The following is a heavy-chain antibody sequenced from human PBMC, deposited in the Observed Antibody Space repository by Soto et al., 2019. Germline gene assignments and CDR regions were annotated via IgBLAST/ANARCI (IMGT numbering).Heavy chain of an antibody. D-gene: IGHD3-3*01. CDR3: ANGVSNYYYDYGMDL. Sequence: EVQLLESGGGLVQPGGSLRLSCAASGFVFSSYAMSWVRQAPGKGLEWVSAISGSGGSTYYADSVKGRFTISRDNSKNPLYLQVNNLRAEDTAGYYCANGVSNYYYDYGMDLWGQGTTVSVSS. J-gene: IGHJ6*02. CDR1: GFVFSSYA. CDR2: ISGSGGST. V-gene: IGHV3-23*01.